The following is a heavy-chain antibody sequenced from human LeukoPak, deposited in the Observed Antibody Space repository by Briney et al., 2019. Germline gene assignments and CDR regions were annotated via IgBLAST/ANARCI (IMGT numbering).Heavy chain of an antibody. CDR1: GFTFSSYG. Sequence: PGGSLRLSCAASGFTFSSYGMHWVRQAPGKGLEWVAVISYDGSNKYYADSVKGRFTISRDNSKNTLYLQMNSLRAEDTAVYYCAKQSRDGPRWLDAFDIWGQGTMVTVSS. CDR3: AKQSRDGPRWLDAFDI. CDR2: ISYDGSNK. J-gene: IGHJ3*02. D-gene: IGHD5-24*01. V-gene: IGHV3-30*18.